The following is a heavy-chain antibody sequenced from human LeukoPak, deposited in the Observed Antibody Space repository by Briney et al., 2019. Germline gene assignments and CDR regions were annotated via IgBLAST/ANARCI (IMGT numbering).Heavy chain of an antibody. CDR3: ARSAAADRRSYWSPL. D-gene: IGHD2-2*01. V-gene: IGHV5-51*01. J-gene: IGHJ1*01. Sequence: GESLRISCKASGYTFTSYWIGWVRQMPGKGLEWMGSLHPGDSENRYNPSFQADVTISADTSITTAYLQWSSLKASDTGIYFCARSAAADRRSYWSPLWGQGTPVTVSS. CDR1: GYTFTSYW. CDR2: LHPGDSEN.